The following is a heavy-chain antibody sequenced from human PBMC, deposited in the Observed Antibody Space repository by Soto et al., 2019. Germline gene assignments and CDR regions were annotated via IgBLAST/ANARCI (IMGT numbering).Heavy chain of an antibody. CDR1: GFTFDDYA. V-gene: IGHV3-9*01. D-gene: IGHD6-6*01. CDR2: ISWNSGSI. CDR3: AKERDSSSSSYY. J-gene: IGHJ4*02. Sequence: EVQLVESGGGLVQPGRSLRLSCAASGFTFDDYAMHWVRQAPGKGLEWVSGISWNSGSIGYADSVKGRFTISRDNAKNSLYLQMNSLRAEDTALYYCAKERDSSSSSYYWGQGTLVTVSS.